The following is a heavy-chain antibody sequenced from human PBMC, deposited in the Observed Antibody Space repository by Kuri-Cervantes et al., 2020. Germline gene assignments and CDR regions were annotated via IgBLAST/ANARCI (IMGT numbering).Heavy chain of an antibody. Sequence: GESLKISCAASGFTFSDYHMSWIRQAPGKGLEWVSYISSSGSTIYYADSVKGRFTISRDNAKNSLYLQMSSLRAEDTAVYYCAKETAATTDYWGQGTLVTVSS. D-gene: IGHD2-15*01. CDR1: GFTFSDYH. CDR3: AKETAATTDY. CDR2: ISSSGSTI. V-gene: IGHV3-11*01. J-gene: IGHJ4*02.